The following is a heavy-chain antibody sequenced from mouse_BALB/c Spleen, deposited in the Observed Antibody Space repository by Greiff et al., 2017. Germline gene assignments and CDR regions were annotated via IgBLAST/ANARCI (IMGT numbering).Heavy chain of an antibody. J-gene: IGHJ4*01. Sequence: VQLKESGAELVRPGVSVKISCKGSGYTFTDYAMHWVKQSHAKSLEWIGVISTYYGDASYNQKFKGKATMTVDKSSSTAYMELARLTSEDSAIYYCAREEGLRYYAMDYWGQGTSVTVSS. CDR2: ISTYYGDA. CDR3: AREEGLRYYAMDY. V-gene: IGHV1S137*01. CDR1: GYTFTDYA.